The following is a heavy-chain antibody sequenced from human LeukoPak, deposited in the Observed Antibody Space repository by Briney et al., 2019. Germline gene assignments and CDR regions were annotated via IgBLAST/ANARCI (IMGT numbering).Heavy chain of an antibody. D-gene: IGHD5-18*01. CDR3: ARGSYRYSYGARVFNWFDP. J-gene: IGHJ5*02. CDR2: INHSGST. V-gene: IGHV4-34*01. Sequence: SETLSLTCAVYGGSFSSYYWSWIRQPPGKGLEWIGEINHSGSTNYNPSLKSRVTISVDTSKNQFSLKLSSVTAADTAVYYCARGSYRYSYGARVFNWFDPWGQGTLVTVSS. CDR1: GGSFSSYY.